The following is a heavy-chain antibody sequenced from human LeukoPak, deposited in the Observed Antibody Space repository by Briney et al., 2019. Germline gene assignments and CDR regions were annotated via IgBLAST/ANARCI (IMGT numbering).Heavy chain of an antibody. CDR2: ISSSSSTI. J-gene: IGHJ4*02. Sequence: PGGSLRLSCAASGFTFSSYSMNWVRQAPGKGLEWVSYISSSSSTIYYAVSVKGRFTISRDNAKNSLYLQMNSLRAEDTAVYYCARAGSGWYMYYFDYWGQGTLVTVSS. V-gene: IGHV3-48*01. CDR3: ARAGSGWYMYYFDY. CDR1: GFTFSSYS. D-gene: IGHD6-19*01.